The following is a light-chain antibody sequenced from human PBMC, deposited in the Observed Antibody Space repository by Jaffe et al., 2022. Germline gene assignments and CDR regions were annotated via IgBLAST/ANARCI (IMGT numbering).Light chain of an antibody. V-gene: IGKV1-12*01. CDR2: EAS. CDR3: QQASTLPYT. CDR1: LPIGNS. J-gene: IGKJ2*01. Sequence: DIQMTQAPSSVSASVGDRVTITCRASLPIGNSLAWYQQKPGQAPELLISEASALRSGVPSRFSGSRSGTVFTLTISSLQPEDFATYHCQQASTLPYTFGQGTKLEIK.